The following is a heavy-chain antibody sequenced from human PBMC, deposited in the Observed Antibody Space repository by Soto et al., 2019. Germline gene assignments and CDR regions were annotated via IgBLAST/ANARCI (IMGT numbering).Heavy chain of an antibody. CDR1: GGSFSGYY. V-gene: IGHV4-34*01. CDR3: ARLLKVAAASRPQGFDY. J-gene: IGHJ4*02. D-gene: IGHD6-13*01. CDR2: INHSGST. Sequence: SETLSLTCAVYGGSFSGYYWSWIRQPPGKGLEWIGEINHSGSTNYNPSLKSRVTISVDTSKNQFSLKLSSVTAADTAVYYCARLLKVAAASRPQGFDYWGQGTLVTVSS.